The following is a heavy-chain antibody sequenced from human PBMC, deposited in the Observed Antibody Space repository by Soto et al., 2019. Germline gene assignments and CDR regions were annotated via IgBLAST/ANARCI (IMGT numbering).Heavy chain of an antibody. D-gene: IGHD3-10*01. CDR2: IYPGDSDT. CDR3: ARHEDGSGSYYPNYYYYYYGMDV. CDR1: GYSFTSYW. Sequence: LKISCKGSGYSFTSYWIGWVRQMPGKGLEWMGIIYPGDSDTRYSPSFQGQVTISADKSISTAYLQWSSLKASDTAMYYRARHEDGSGSYYPNYYYYYYGMDVWGQGTTVTVYS. J-gene: IGHJ6*02. V-gene: IGHV5-51*01.